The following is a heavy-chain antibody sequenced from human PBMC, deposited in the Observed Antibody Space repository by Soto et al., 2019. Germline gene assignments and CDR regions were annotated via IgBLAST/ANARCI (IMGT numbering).Heavy chain of an antibody. CDR3: ARGRYGDY. CDR2: ISAHNGNT. CDR1: GYTFTSYG. J-gene: IGHJ4*02. V-gene: IGHV1-18*01. Sequence: QVHLVQSGAEVKKPGASVKVSCKASGYTFTSYGITWVRQAPGQGLEWMGWISAHNGNTDYAQQLQGRVIVTRDTSASTAYMKLRSLRSDVTAVYYWARGRYGDYWGQGALVTVSS. D-gene: IGHD1-1*01.